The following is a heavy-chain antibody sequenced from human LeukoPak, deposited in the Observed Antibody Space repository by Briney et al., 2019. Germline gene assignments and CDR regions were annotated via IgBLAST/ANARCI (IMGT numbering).Heavy chain of an antibody. Sequence: GASVKVSCKASGYTFTSYGISWVRQAPGQGLEWMGWISAYNGNTNYAQKLQGRVTMTTDTSTSTAYMELRSLTSDDTAVYYCARHDCSSTSCYGNFDYWGQGTLVTVSS. V-gene: IGHV1-18*01. J-gene: IGHJ4*02. CDR3: ARHDCSSTSCYGNFDY. D-gene: IGHD2-2*01. CDR1: GYTFTSYG. CDR2: ISAYNGNT.